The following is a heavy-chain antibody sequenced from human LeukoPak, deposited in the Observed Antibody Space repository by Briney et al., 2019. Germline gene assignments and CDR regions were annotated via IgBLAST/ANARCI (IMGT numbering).Heavy chain of an antibody. J-gene: IGHJ4*02. CDR3: AKAELGYYYGSGSSYFDH. CDR2: ISGSGGST. Sequence: GGSLRLSCAASGFTFSSYAMSWVRQAPGKGLEWVSAISGSGGSTYYADSVKGRFTISRDNSKNTLYLQMNSLRAEDTAVYYCAKAELGYYYGSGSSYFDHWGQGTLVTVSS. D-gene: IGHD3-10*01. CDR1: GFTFSSYA. V-gene: IGHV3-23*01.